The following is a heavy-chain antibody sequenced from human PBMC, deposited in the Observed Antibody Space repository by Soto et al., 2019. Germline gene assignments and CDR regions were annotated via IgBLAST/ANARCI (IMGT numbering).Heavy chain of an antibody. CDR3: ARRDSLGYCISTSCMDV. J-gene: IGHJ6*02. CDR1: GYTFTTYG. CDR2: ISAYNGNT. V-gene: IGHV1-18*01. Sequence: GASVKVSCKASGYTFTTYGITWVRQAPGQGFEWMGWISAYNGNTNYAQKLQGRVTMTTDTSTSTAYMELRSLKSDDTAVYYCARRDSLGYCISTSCMDVWGQGTTVTVSS. D-gene: IGHD2-2*01.